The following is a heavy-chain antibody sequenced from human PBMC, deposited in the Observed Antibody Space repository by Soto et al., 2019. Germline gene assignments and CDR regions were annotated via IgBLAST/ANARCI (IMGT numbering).Heavy chain of an antibody. CDR3: ARGRTENCGGDCYPWVY. V-gene: IGHV4-34*01. J-gene: IGHJ4*02. D-gene: IGHD2-21*02. Sequence: SETLSLTCAVYGGSFSGYYWSWIRQPPGKGLEWIGEINHSGSTNYNPSLKSRVTISVDTSKNQFSLKLSSVTAADTAVYYCARGRTENCGGDCYPWVYWGQGTLVTVSS. CDR1: GGSFSGYY. CDR2: INHSGST.